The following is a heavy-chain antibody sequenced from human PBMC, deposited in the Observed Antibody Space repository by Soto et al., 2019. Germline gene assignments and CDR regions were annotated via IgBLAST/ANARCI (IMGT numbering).Heavy chain of an antibody. CDR3: AREGVAPYYYYGMDV. CDR1: GYTFTRSG. V-gene: IGHV1-18*01. J-gene: IGHJ6*02. D-gene: IGHD5-12*01. CDR2: ISTYNGDT. Sequence: ASVKVSCKAAGYTFTRSGISWGRQAPGQGLEWMGWISTYNGDTNYAQTFQGRVTMTTDTSTGTVHMEVRSLRSDDTAVYYCAREGVAPYYYYGMDVWGQGTPVTVSS.